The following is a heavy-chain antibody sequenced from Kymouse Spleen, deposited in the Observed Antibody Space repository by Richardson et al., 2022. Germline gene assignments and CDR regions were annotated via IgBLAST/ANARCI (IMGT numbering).Heavy chain of an antibody. CDR3: AGSPYYYYYGMDV. V-gene: IGHV3-33*01. CDR2: IWYDGSNK. CDR1: GFTFSSYG. J-gene: IGHJ6*02. D-gene: IGHD3-10*01,IGHD3-16*02. Sequence: QVQLVESGGGVVQPGRSLRLSCAASGFTFSSYGMHWVRQAPGKGLEWVAVIWYDGSNKYYADSVKGRFTISRDNSKNTLYLQMNSLRAEDTAVYYCAGSPYYYYYGMDVWGQGTTVTVSS.